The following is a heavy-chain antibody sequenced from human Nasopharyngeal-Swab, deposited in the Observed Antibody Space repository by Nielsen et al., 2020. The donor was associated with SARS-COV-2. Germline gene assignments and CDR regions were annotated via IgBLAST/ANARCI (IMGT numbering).Heavy chain of an antibody. D-gene: IGHD2-2*01. Sequence: GGSLRLSCAASGFTFSSYSMNWVRQAPGKGLEWVSYISSSSSTIYYADSVKGRFTISRDNSKNTLYLQMNSLRAEDTAVYYCAKKDCSSTSCAVPYYYYGMDVWGQGTTVTVSS. CDR1: GFTFSSYS. J-gene: IGHJ6*02. CDR2: ISSSSSTI. CDR3: AKKDCSSTSCAVPYYYYGMDV. V-gene: IGHV3-48*01.